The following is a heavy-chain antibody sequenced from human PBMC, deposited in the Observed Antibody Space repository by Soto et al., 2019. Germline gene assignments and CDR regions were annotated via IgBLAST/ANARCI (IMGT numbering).Heavy chain of an antibody. CDR2: IIHSEST. Sequence: PETLSLTCAVYGGSFSAYYWSWVRQPPGKGLEWIGEIIHSESTKYNPALKSRVTISVDTSKNQFSLKLSSVTAADTAVYYCARQRPTDGRWEFANYYGMDVWGQGTPVTVSS. J-gene: IGHJ6*02. D-gene: IGHD1-26*01. CDR3: ARQRPTDGRWEFANYYGMDV. CDR1: GGSFSAYY. V-gene: IGHV4-34*12.